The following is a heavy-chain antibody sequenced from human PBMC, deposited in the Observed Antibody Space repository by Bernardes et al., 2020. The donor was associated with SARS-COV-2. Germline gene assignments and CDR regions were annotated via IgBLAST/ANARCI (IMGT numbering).Heavy chain of an antibody. D-gene: IGHD3-3*01. Sequence: ASVKVSCKASGYTFTSYGIIWVRQAPGQGLEWMGWITAYNGNTNYAQKLQGRVTMTTDTSTSTAYMELRSLRSDDTAVYYCARVGSSITIFGVVTRRGYDVWGQGTTVTVSS. V-gene: IGHV1-18*01. J-gene: IGHJ6*02. CDR2: ITAYNGNT. CDR3: ARVGSSITIFGVVTRRGYDV. CDR1: GYTFTSYG.